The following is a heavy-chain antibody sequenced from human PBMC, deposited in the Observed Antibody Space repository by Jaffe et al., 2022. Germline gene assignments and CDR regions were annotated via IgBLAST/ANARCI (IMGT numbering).Heavy chain of an antibody. CDR3: ARDSSASIPFDY. Sequence: EVQLVESGGGLVQPGGSLRLSCAASGFTFSTYSMHWVRQAPGKGLEWVSYIASTSTTIYYAASVKGRFSISRDNAKNSLYLQMNSLRAEDTAVYYCARDSSASIPFDYWGQGTLVTVSS. D-gene: IGHD5-12*01. J-gene: IGHJ4*02. V-gene: IGHV3-48*01. CDR1: GFTFSTYS. CDR2: IASTSTTI.